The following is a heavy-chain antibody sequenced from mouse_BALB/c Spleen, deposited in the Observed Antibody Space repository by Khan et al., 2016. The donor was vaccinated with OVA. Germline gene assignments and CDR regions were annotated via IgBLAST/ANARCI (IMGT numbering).Heavy chain of an antibody. J-gene: IGHJ3*01. D-gene: IGHD2-1*01. CDR3: ARSGYGNPFAY. V-gene: IGHV1S81*02. Sequence: QVQLQQPGAALVRPGASVKISCKASGYTFTSYYMYWVKQRPGQGLEWIGGINPTDGGTHFNEKFKGQATLTVDQSSSTASMQLSSLTSEDSAVYYCARSGYGNPFAYWGQGTLVTVSA. CDR1: GYTFTSYY. CDR2: INPTDGGT.